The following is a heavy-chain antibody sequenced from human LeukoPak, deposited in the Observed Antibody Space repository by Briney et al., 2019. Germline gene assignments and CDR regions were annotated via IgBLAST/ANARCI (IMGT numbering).Heavy chain of an antibody. CDR3: ARRYRGYFDY. CDR2: MYYGGST. CDR1: GGSISSSNYY. D-gene: IGHD3-16*02. V-gene: IGHV4-39*01. J-gene: IGHJ4*02. Sequence: PSETLSLTCTVSGGSISSSNYYWGWSRQPPGKGLEWIGSMYYGGSTYYNPSLKSRVTISVDTSKNQYSLRLTSVTAADTAVYYCARRYRGYFDYWGQGTLVTVSS.